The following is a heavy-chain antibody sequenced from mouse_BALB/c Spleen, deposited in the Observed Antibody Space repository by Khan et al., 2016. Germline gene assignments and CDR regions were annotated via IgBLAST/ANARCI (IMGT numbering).Heavy chain of an antibody. D-gene: IGHD1-2*01. CDR3: ARTPTAYYAMDY. CDR1: GYSITSDYA. CDR2: ISYSGIT. Sequence: EVQLQESGPGLVKPSQSLSLTCTVTGYSITSDYAWNWIRQFPGNKLEWMGYISYSGITRYYPSLKSRISITRDTSKNQFFLQLNSVTTEDTATYYCARTPTAYYAMDYWGQGTSVTVSS. J-gene: IGHJ4*01. V-gene: IGHV3-2*02.